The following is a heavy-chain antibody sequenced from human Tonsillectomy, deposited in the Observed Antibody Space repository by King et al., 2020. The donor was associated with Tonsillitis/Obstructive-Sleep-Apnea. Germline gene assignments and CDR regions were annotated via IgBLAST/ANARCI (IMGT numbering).Heavy chain of an antibody. CDR2: IHPSGST. D-gene: IGHD3-3*01. Sequence: VQLQESGPGLVKPSGTLSLTCAVSGGSISSDNWWSWVRQPRGKGLEWIGEIHPSGSTNYKPSLRSRVTMSVDKSKNQFSLKLNSVGAADTAVYYCAKDGRDTIFGVVAIWGQGTLVTVSS. CDR1: GGSISSDNW. V-gene: IGHV4-4*02. J-gene: IGHJ4*02. CDR3: AKDGRDTIFGVVAI.